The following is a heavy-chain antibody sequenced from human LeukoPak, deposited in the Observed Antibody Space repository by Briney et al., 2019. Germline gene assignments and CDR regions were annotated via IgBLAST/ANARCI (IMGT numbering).Heavy chain of an antibody. CDR3: ARGHHYYYDSSGYYYFYYYYYMDV. CDR2: INYSGST. V-gene: IGHV4-34*01. J-gene: IGHJ6*03. D-gene: IGHD3-22*01. Sequence: SETLSLTCAVYGGSFSGYYWSWIRQPPGKGLEWIGEINYSGSTNYNPSLKSRVTISVDTSKNQFSLKLSSVTAADTAVYYCARGHHYYYDSSGYYYFYYYYYMDVWGKGTTVTVSS. CDR1: GGSFSGYY.